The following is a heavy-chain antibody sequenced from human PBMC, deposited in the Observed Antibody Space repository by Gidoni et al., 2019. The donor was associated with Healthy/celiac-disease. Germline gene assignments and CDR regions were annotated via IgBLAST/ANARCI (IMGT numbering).Heavy chain of an antibody. V-gene: IGHV3-48*02. D-gene: IGHD2-2*01. CDR1: GFPFSSDS. CDR2: ISSSISTI. Sequence: VQLVESGGGLLQPGGSMRLSCAATGFPFSSDSMNWVRHAPGKGLEWVSYISSSISTIYYADSVKGRFTISRDNAKNSLYLQMNSLRDEDTAVYYCARLVGGMDVWGQGTTVTVSS. CDR3: ARLVGGMDV. J-gene: IGHJ6*02.